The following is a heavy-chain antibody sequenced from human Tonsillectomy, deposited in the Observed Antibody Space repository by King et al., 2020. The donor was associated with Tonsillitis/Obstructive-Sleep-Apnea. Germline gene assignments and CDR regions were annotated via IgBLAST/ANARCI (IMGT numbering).Heavy chain of an antibody. CDR1: GFTFSNYW. V-gene: IGHV3-74*01. J-gene: IGHJ4*02. CDR2: IHIDGSDT. Sequence: EVQLQESGGGLVQPGGSLRLSCAVSGFTFSNYWMHWVRQAPGMGLVWVSNIHIDGSDTTYAASVKGRFTISRDNAKNTLYLQMNSLRAEDTAVYYCARGTLIPAGIEFWAQGTLVNVSS. CDR3: ARGTLIPAGIEF. D-gene: IGHD2-2*01.